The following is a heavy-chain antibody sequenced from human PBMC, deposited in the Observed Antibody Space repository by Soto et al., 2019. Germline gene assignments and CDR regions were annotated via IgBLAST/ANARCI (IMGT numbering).Heavy chain of an antibody. CDR2: INYSGSS. J-gene: IGHJ5*02. Sequence: SETLSLTCTVSGGSISSYYWSWIRQPPGKGLEWIGYINYSGSSNYNPSFRSRVTISVDTSKNQVSLELSSVTAADTALYYCARRVAGWFDPWGQGALVTVSS. V-gene: IGHV4-59*08. CDR1: GGSISSYY. CDR3: ARRVAGWFDP.